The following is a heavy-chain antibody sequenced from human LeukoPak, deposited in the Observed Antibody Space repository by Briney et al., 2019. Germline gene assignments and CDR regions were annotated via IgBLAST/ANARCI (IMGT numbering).Heavy chain of an antibody. J-gene: IGHJ4*02. D-gene: IGHD1-26*01. CDR1: GFTVSSNY. V-gene: IGHV3-53*01. CDR2: IYSGGST. Sequence: PGGSLRLSCAASGFTVSSNYMSWVRQAPGKGLEWVSVIYSGGSTYYADSVKGRFTISRDNSKNTLYLQMNSLRAEDTAVYYCARDTRRWELLPDVPDYWGQGTLVTVSS. CDR3: ARDTRRWELLPDVPDY.